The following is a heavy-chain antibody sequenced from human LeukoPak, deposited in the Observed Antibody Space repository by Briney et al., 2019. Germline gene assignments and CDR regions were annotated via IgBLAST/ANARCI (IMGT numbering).Heavy chain of an antibody. J-gene: IGHJ5*02. CDR2: IGGRRTYT. CDR1: GFTFSSYA. Sequence: GGSLRLSCAASGFTFSSYAMNWVRQAPGKGLEWVSVIGGRRTYTHYADSVKGRCTISRDNPRNTLYLQVNSLRADDTAVYYCAKDGYDFWSAYQIDLWGQGTLVTVSS. D-gene: IGHD3-3*01. V-gene: IGHV3-23*01. CDR3: AKDGYDFWSAYQIDL.